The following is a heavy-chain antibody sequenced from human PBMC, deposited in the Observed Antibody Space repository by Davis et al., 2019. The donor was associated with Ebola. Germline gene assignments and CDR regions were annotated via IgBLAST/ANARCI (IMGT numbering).Heavy chain of an antibody. J-gene: IGHJ4*02. Sequence: GESLKISCKGSGYSFTSYWIGWVRQMPGKGLEWMGIIYPGDSDTRYSPSFQGQVTISADKSISTAYLQWSSLKASDTAMYYCARHIRAGTNPVGLDYWGQGTLVTVSS. CDR1: GYSFTSYW. D-gene: IGHD1-7*01. CDR3: ARHIRAGTNPVGLDY. CDR2: IYPGDSDT. V-gene: IGHV5-51*01.